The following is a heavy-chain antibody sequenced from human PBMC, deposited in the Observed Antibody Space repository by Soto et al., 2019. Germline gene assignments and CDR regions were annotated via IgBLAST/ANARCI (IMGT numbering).Heavy chain of an antibody. J-gene: IGHJ4*02. D-gene: IGHD6-13*01. CDR2: INWDGRIT. Sequence: EVQLVESGGTVIQPGWSLRRSCAASGFIFDDFTMHWVRLLPGKGLQWVSYINWDGRITMYADSVKGRFTISRDNTNSDVYLQMNTLASDDTALYYCAKDDGAAVESPGDCGQGTLVTVSS. V-gene: IGHV3-43*01. CDR3: AKDDGAAVESPGD. CDR1: GFIFDDFT.